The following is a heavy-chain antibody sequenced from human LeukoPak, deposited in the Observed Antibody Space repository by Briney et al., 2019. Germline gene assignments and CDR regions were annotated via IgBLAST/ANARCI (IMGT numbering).Heavy chain of an antibody. D-gene: IGHD6-13*01. J-gene: IGHJ4*02. CDR3: ASGPYPAAGTDHQFDY. CDR2: IYYSGSN. Sequence: SETLSLTCTVSGASISSYYWSWIRQPPGKGLEWIGYIYYSGSNLYNPSHKRRVPISVDTSKNQFSLKVTSVTAADTAVYYCASGPYPAAGTDHQFDYWGQGTLVTVSS. CDR1: GASISSYY. V-gene: IGHV4-59*01.